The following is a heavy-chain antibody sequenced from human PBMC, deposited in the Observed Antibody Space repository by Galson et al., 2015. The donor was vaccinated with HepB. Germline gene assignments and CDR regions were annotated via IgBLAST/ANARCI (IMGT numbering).Heavy chain of an antibody. CDR3: ARANDQQWRPHDYFDY. V-gene: IGHV7-4-1*02. Sequence: SVKVSCKASGYTFTSYAMNWVRQAPGQGLEWMGWINTNTGNPTYAQGFTGRFVFSLDTSVSTAYLQISSLKAEDTAVYYCARANDQQWRPHDYFDYWGQGTLVTVSS. D-gene: IGHD6-19*01. J-gene: IGHJ4*02. CDR2: INTNTGNP. CDR1: GYTFTSYA.